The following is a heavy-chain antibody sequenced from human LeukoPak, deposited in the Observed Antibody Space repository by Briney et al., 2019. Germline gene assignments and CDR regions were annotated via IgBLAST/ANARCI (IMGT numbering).Heavy chain of an antibody. CDR3: ATPRSVVVPAADWYFDL. V-gene: IGHV3-23*01. J-gene: IGHJ2*01. D-gene: IGHD2-2*01. CDR2: ISGSGGST. CDR1: GFTFSSYA. Sequence: GGSLRLSCAASGFTFSSYAMSWVRQAPGKGLEWVSAISGSGGSTYYADSVKGRFTISRDNSKNTLYLQMNSLRAEDTAVYYCATPRSVVVPAADWYFDLWGRGTLVTVSS.